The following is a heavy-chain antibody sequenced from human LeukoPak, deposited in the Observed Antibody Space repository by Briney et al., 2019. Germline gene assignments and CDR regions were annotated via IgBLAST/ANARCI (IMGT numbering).Heavy chain of an antibody. Sequence: ASVKVSCKVSGYTLTELPMHWVRQAPGKGLEWMGGFDPEDGETIYAQKFQGRVTMTEDTSTDTAYMELSSLRSEDTAVYCCATTTVPYSSSWTFDYWGQGTLVTVSS. CDR1: GYTLTELP. CDR3: ATTTVPYSSSWTFDY. V-gene: IGHV1-24*01. D-gene: IGHD6-13*01. CDR2: FDPEDGET. J-gene: IGHJ4*02.